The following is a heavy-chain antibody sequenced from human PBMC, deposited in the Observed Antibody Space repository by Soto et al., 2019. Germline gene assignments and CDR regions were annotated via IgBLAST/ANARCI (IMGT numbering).Heavy chain of an antibody. D-gene: IGHD2-15*01. CDR2: INSFSFDT. V-gene: IGHV1-18*01. Sequence: QVQLVQSGAEVKKPGASVKVSCKASGYTFTHYGITGVRQAPGQGLEWMGWINSFSFDTNYLQKLQGRLTMTTDTSTNKVYMELRNLRSDDTAVYYCARDLHSGGKYWYFDIWGRGTLVTVSS. J-gene: IGHJ2*01. CDR1: GYTFTHYG. CDR3: ARDLHSGGKYWYFDI.